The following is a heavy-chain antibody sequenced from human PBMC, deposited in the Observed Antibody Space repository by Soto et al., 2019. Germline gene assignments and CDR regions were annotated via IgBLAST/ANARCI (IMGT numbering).Heavy chain of an antibody. D-gene: IGHD3-16*02. CDR1: GFTFSSYG. CDR2: IWYDGSNK. V-gene: IGHV3-33*01. J-gene: IGHJ5*02. CDR3: ARDLDDYVGGSYRGGLWFDP. Sequence: QVQLVESGGGVVQPGRSLRLSCAASGFTFSSYGMHWVRQAPGKGLEWVAVIWYDGSNKYYADSVKGRFTISRDNSKNTLYLKMNSLRAEDTAVYYCARDLDDYVGGSYRGGLWFDPWGQGTLVTVSS.